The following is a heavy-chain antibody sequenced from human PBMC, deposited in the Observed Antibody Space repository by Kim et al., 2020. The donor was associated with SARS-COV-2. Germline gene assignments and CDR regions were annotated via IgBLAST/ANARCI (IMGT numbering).Heavy chain of an antibody. D-gene: IGHD6-13*01. J-gene: IGHJ1*01. V-gene: IGHV4-59*01. Sequence: SETLSLTCTVSGGSISSYYWSWIRQPPGKGLEWIGYIYYSGSTNYNPSLKSRVTISVDTSKNQFSLKLSSVTAADTAVYYCARGDYSSSWYAEYFQHWGQGTLVTVSS. CDR2: IYYSGST. CDR3: ARGDYSSSWYAEYFQH. CDR1: GGSISSYY.